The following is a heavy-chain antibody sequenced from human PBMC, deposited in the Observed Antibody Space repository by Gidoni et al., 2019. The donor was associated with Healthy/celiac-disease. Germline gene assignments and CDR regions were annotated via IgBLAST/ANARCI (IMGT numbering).Heavy chain of an antibody. Sequence: EVQLVESGGGLVKPGGSLRLSCAASGFTFSSYSMNWVRQAPGKGLEWVSSISSSSSYIYYADSVKGRFTISRDNAKNSLYLQMNSLRAEDTAVYYCARVVVVYAIGFPYYYGMDVWGQGTTVTVSS. D-gene: IGHD2-8*02. CDR2: ISSSSSYI. CDR3: ARVVVVYAIGFPYYYGMDV. V-gene: IGHV3-21*01. CDR1: GFTFSSYS. J-gene: IGHJ6*02.